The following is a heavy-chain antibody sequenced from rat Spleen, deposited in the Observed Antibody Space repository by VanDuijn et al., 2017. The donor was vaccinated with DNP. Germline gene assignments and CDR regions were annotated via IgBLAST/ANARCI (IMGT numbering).Heavy chain of an antibody. D-gene: IGHD1-4*01. CDR3: ARRRLPYWYFDF. J-gene: IGHJ1*01. CDR2: INTGSGDT. V-gene: IGHV1-43*01. CDR1: GYTFTSYY. Sequence: QVQLQQSRAELAKPGSSVKISCKASGYTFTSYYIGWIKQTTGQGLEYIGYINTGSGDTNFNEKFKGKATLTVDKSSSTAFMQLNSLTPDDSAVYYCARRRLPYWYFDFWGPGTMVTVSS.